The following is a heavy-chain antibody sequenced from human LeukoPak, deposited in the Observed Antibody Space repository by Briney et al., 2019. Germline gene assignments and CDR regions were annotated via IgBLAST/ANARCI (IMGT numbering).Heavy chain of an antibody. J-gene: IGHJ4*02. D-gene: IGHD4/OR15-4a*01. CDR1: GYTFTNYY. CDR2: INPKSGGT. CDR3: VPSANYYYFDY. V-gene: IGHV1-2*02. Sequence: ASVKVSCKASGYTFTNYYMHWVRQAPVLGFEWMGWINPKSGGTSYPQKFQGRLTMTRDTSISTAYMELSRLRSDDTAVYYCVPSANYYYFDYWGQGTLVTVSS.